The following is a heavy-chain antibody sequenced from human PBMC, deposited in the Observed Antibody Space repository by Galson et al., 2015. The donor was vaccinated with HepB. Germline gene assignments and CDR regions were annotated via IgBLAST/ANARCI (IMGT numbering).Heavy chain of an antibody. CDR2: FPSDGDS. Sequence: SLRLSCAASGFTVSGSYMSWVRQAPGKGLEWVSVFPSDGDSDYADSVKGRFTISRDNSKNTLYLQMNSMRAEVTAVYFCARDHFDYSNAIYYFDSWGQGTLVTVSS. V-gene: IGHV3-53*01. J-gene: IGHJ4*02. CDR3: ARDHFDYSNAIYYFDS. D-gene: IGHD4-11*01. CDR1: GFTVSGSY.